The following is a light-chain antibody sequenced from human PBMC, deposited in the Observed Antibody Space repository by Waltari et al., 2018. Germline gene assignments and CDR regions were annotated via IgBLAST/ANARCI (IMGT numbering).Light chain of an antibody. CDR3: QQYDGSVVT. V-gene: IGKV3-20*01. J-gene: IGKJ4*01. CDR1: QYITGGW. Sequence: EIVLTQSPGTLSLSPGERVILSCRASQYITGGWMTWYHQKPGQAPRLLIYAATTRAPGVPGRFSGSGSGTDFTLTISRLEPEDSGVYYCQQYDGSVVTFGGGTKVEIK. CDR2: AAT.